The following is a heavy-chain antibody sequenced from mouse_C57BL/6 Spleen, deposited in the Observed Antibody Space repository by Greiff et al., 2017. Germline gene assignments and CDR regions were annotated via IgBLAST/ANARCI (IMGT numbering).Heavy chain of an antibody. CDR3: AISEVYYYGINWYFDV. D-gene: IGHD1-1*01. CDR1: GYTFTNYW. Sequence: QVQLQQSGAELVRPGTSVKMSCKASGYTFTNYWIGWVKQRPGHGLEWIGDIYPGGGYTNYNEKFKGKATLTADKSSSTAYMQFSSLTSEDSSIYYCAISEVYYYGINWYFDVWGTGTTVTVSS. CDR2: IYPGGGYT. J-gene: IGHJ1*03. V-gene: IGHV1-63*01.